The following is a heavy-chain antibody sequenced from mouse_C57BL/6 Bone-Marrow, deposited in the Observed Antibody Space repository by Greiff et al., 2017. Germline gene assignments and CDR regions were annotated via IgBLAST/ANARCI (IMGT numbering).Heavy chain of an antibody. CDR3: ARRLLRSYFDD. V-gene: IGHV1-26*01. CDR2: INPNNGGT. CDR1: GYTFTDYY. J-gene: IGHJ2*01. D-gene: IGHD1-1*01. Sequence: EVQLQQSGPELVKPGASVKISCKASGYTFTDYYMNWVKQSHGKSLEWIGDINPNNGGTSYNQKFKGKATLTVDKSSSTAYLELRSLTSEDSAVYYCARRLLRSYFDDWGQGTTRTVSS.